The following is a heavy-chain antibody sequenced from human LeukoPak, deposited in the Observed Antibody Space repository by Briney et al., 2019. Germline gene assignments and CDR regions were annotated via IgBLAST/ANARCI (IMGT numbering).Heavy chain of an antibody. D-gene: IGHD3-16*01. V-gene: IGHV1-18*01. CDR1: GYTFTKHG. CDR2: ISAYNGNT. CDR3: ARDPGGAGALDY. Sequence: ASVKVSCKASGYTFTKHGFSWVRQAPGQGLEWMGWISAYNGNTNYAQKLQGRVTMTTDTSTSTAYMELRSLRSDDTAVYYCARDPGGAGALDYWGQGTLVTVSS. J-gene: IGHJ4*02.